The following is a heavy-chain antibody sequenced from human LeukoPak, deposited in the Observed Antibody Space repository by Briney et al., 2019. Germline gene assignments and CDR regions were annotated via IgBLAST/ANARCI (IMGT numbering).Heavy chain of an antibody. Sequence: MASETLSLTCAVYGGSFSGYYWSWIRQPPGKGLEWIGEINHSGSTNYNPSLKSRVTISVDTSKNQFSLKLSYVTAADTAVYYCARLTPNAGIWASDYWGQGTLVTVSS. D-gene: IGHD4-23*01. CDR3: ARLTPNAGIWASDY. CDR1: GGSFSGYY. V-gene: IGHV4-34*01. J-gene: IGHJ4*02. CDR2: INHSGST.